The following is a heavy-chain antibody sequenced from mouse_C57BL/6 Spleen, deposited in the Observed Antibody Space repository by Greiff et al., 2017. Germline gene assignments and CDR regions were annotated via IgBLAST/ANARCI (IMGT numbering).Heavy chain of an antibody. J-gene: IGHJ4*01. CDR2: ISSGSSTI. D-gene: IGHD2-3*01. CDR3: ARDGYYERTYYAMDY. Sequence: EVMLVESGGGLVKPGGSLKLSCAASGFTFSDYGMHWVRQAPEKGLEWVAYISSGSSTIYYADTVKGRFTISRDNAKNTLFLQMTSLRSEDTAMYYCARDGYYERTYYAMDYWGQGTSVTVSS. CDR1: GFTFSDYG. V-gene: IGHV5-17*01.